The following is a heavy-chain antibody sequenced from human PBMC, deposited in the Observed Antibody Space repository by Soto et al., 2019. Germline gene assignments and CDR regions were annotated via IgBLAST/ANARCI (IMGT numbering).Heavy chain of an antibody. CDR1: GYTFTGDY. CDR3: ARDWRQQLESTYYYYYGMDV. Sequence: GASVKVSCKASGYTFTGDYMHWVRQAPGQGLEWMGIINPSGGSTSYAQKFQGRVTMTRDTSTSTVYMELSSLRPEDTAVYYCARDWRQQLESTYYYYYGMDVWGQGTTVTVSS. J-gene: IGHJ6*02. D-gene: IGHD6-13*01. V-gene: IGHV1-46*01. CDR2: INPSGGST.